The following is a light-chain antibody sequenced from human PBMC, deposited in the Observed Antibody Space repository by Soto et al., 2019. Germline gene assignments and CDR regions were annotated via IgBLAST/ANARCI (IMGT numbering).Light chain of an antibody. J-gene: IGKJ1*01. CDR2: GAS. CDR1: QSVSSSY. V-gene: IGKV3-20*01. Sequence: EVVMTQSPDPLSVSPGERATLSCRASQSVSSSYLAWYQQKPGQAPRLLIYGASSRATGIPDRFSGSGSGTDFTLTISRLEPEDFAVYYCQQYGNSRTLGQGTKVDIK. CDR3: QQYGNSRT.